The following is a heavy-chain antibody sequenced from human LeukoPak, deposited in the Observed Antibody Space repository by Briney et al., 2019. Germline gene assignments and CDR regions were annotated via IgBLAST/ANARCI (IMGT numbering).Heavy chain of an antibody. CDR1: GFIFSSYA. D-gene: IGHD6-13*01. CDR2: ISGSGGST. J-gene: IGHJ4*02. CDR3: AARDRIAAADDY. V-gene: IGHV3-23*01. Sequence: GGSLRLSCAASGFIFSSYAMSWVRQTPGKGLEWVSAISGSGGSTYYADSVKGRFTISRDNSKNTLSLQMDSLRAEDTAVYYCAARDRIAAADDYWGQGTLVTVSS.